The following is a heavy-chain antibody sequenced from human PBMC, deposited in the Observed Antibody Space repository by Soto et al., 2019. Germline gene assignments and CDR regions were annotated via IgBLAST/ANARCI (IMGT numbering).Heavy chain of an antibody. CDR1: GYSFTSTY. J-gene: IGHJ4*02. CDR2: INPAGGTT. V-gene: IGHV1-46*01. CDR3: ALKVVTYYDN. Sequence: QVQLVQSGAEVKKPGASVRISCRASGYSFTSTYVHWVRQAPGQGPEWVGIINPAGGTTYYAQKYQGRLTITGDTSTDTVFMDLNDLTSEDTAVYFCALKVVTYYDNWGQGTLLTVSS. D-gene: IGHD2-21*02.